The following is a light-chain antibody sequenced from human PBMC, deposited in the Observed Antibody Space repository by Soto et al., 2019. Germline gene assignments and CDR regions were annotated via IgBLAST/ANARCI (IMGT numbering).Light chain of an antibody. V-gene: IGLV2-18*02. Sequence: QSALTQPPSVPGSPGQSVPISCTGTSSDVGSYNRVSWYQQPPGTAPQLMIYEVSNRPSGVPDRFSGSKSGNTASLTISGLQAEDEADYYCISDTISEVFGTGTKLTVL. CDR2: EVS. J-gene: IGLJ1*01. CDR1: SSDVGSYNR. CDR3: ISDTISEV.